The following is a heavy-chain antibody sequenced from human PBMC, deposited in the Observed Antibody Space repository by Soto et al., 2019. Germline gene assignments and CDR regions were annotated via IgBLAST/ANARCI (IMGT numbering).Heavy chain of an antibody. CDR1: GGTFSSYA. CDR3: ARVRGDGYNLDY. V-gene: IGHV1-69*13. Sequence: SVKVSCKASGGTFSSYAISWVRQAPGQGLEWMGGIIPIFGTANYAQKFQGRVTITADESTSTAYMELSSLRSEDTAVYYCARVRGDGYNLDYSGQGTLVTVSS. D-gene: IGHD5-12*01. CDR2: IIPIFGTA. J-gene: IGHJ4*02.